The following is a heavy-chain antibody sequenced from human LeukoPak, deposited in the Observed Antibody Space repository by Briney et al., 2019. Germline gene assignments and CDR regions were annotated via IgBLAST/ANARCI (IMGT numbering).Heavy chain of an antibody. V-gene: IGHV3-48*02. CDR3: ARRFDS. J-gene: IGHJ4*02. Sequence: GGSLRLSCAASGFTFSNYNMNWVRQAPGKGLEWVSHITSSSTIYYSDSVKGRFAISRDNAKNSLYLQMNSLRDEDTAVYYCARRFDSWGQGTLVTVSS. CDR1: GFTFSNYN. CDR2: ITSSSTI.